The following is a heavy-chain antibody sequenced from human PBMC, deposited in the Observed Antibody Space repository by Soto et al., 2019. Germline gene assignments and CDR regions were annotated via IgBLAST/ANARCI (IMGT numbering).Heavy chain of an antibody. V-gene: IGHV5-51*01. Sequence: PGESLKISCKASGYSFTKYWVGWVRQMPGKGLEWMGIIYPGDSDTRYSPSFQGQVTISADKSITTAYLKWSSLKASDTAMYYFAIPPHREQQLVHFQLWGQGTLVTVSS. CDR2: IYPGDSDT. CDR3: AIPPHREQQLVHFQL. J-gene: IGHJ1*01. CDR1: GYSFTKYW. D-gene: IGHD6-13*01.